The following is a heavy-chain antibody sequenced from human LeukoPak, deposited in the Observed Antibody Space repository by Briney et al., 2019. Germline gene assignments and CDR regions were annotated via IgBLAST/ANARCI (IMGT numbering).Heavy chain of an antibody. CDR1: GYTFTGYY. V-gene: IGHV1-2*02. CDR3: ARDQFGSSWFDP. D-gene: IGHD6-6*01. CDR2: INPNSGGT. Sequence: ASVKVSCKASGYTFTGYYILWVRQAPGQGLEWMGWINPNSGGTNYAQKLQGRVTMTRDTSISTAYMELSRLRSDDTAVYYCARDQFGSSWFDPWGQGTLVTVSS. J-gene: IGHJ5*02.